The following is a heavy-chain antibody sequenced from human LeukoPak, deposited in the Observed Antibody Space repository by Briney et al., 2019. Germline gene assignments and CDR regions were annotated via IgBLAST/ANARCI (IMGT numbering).Heavy chain of an antibody. CDR1: GFTFSSYS. CDR3: ARSYYYGAGSYYPFDY. V-gene: IGHV3-33*08. CDR2: IWYDGSNK. D-gene: IGHD3-10*01. J-gene: IGHJ4*02. Sequence: GGSLRLSCAASGFTFSSYSMSWVRRAPGKGLEWVAVIWYDGSNKYYADSVKGRFTISRDNSKDTLYLQMNSLRVEDTAVYYCARSYYYGAGSYYPFDYWGQGTLVTVSS.